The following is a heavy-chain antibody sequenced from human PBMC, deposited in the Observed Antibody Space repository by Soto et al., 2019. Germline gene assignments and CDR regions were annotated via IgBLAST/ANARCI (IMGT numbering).Heavy chain of an antibody. V-gene: IGHV4-59*12. CDR3: ARGQVVAAQH. J-gene: IGHJ4*02. CDR1: GGSINNYY. Sequence: PSETLSLTCSVSGGSINNYYWSWIRQPPGKGLEWIGYIYYSATTNYNPSLKSRVTISVDTSKNQFSLKLTSVTAADTAVYYCARGQVVAAQHWGQGTLVTVSS. D-gene: IGHD2-15*01. CDR2: IYYSATT.